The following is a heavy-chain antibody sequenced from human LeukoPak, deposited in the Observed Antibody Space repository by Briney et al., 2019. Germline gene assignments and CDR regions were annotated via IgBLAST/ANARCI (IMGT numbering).Heavy chain of an antibody. CDR3: AKGSYYDSSGSFYFDY. J-gene: IGHJ4*02. CDR1: GFTFSSYA. Sequence: GGSLRLSCAASGFTFSSYAMSWVRQAPGKGLEWVSGISGSGDNTYYADSVKGRFTISRDNSKNTLYVQVNSLGTEDTAAYYCAKGSYYDSSGSFYFDYRGQGTLVTVPS. V-gene: IGHV3-23*01. CDR2: ISGSGDNT. D-gene: IGHD3-22*01.